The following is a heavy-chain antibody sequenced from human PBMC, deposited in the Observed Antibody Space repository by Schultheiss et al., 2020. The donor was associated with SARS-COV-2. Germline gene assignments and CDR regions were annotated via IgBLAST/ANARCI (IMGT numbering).Heavy chain of an antibody. J-gene: IGHJ6*02. Sequence: SETLSLTCTVSGGSISSYYWSWIRQPPGKGLEWIGYIYYSGSTNYNPSLKSRVTISVDTSKNQFSLKLSSVTAADTAVYYCAGDCSGGSCSSMDVWGQGTTVTVSS. D-gene: IGHD2-15*01. V-gene: IGHV4-59*01. CDR1: GGSISSYY. CDR3: AGDCSGGSCSSMDV. CDR2: IYYSGST.